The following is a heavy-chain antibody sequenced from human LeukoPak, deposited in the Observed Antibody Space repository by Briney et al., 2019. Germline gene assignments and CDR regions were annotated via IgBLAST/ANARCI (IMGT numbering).Heavy chain of an antibody. D-gene: IGHD1-7*01. CDR2: INPSGGST. CDR1: GYTFTSYY. J-gene: IGHJ5*02. Sequence: ASVKVSCEASGYTFTSYYMHWVRQAPGQGLEWMGIINPSGGSTSYAQKFQGRVTMTRDTSTSTVYMELSSLRSEDTAVYYCARANIKGTRLNWFDPWGQGTLVTVSS. V-gene: IGHV1-46*01. CDR3: ARANIKGTRLNWFDP.